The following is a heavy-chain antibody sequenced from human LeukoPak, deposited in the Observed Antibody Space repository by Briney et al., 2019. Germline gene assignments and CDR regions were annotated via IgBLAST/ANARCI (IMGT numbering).Heavy chain of an antibody. V-gene: IGHV4-39*01. D-gene: IGHD3-10*01. J-gene: IGHJ4*02. CDR2: IYYSGST. CDR3: ARTMVRGVMANYY. Sequence: SETLSLTCTVSGRSISSSSYYWGWIRQPPGKGLEWIGSIYYSGSTYYNPSLKSRVTISVDTSKNQFSLKLSSVTAADTAVYYCARTMVRGVMANYYWGQGTLVTVSS. CDR1: GRSISSSSYY.